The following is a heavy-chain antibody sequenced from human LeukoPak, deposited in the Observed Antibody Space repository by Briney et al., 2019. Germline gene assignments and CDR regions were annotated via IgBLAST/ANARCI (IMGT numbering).Heavy chain of an antibody. J-gene: IGHJ4*02. D-gene: IGHD4-17*01. CDR2: ISYDGSNK. Sequence: PGGSLRLSCAASGFTFSSYGMHWVRQAPGKGLEWVAVISYDGSNKYYADSVKGRITISRDNSKNTLYLQMNSLRAEDTAVYYCAKNARVSAVTTVRGHFDYWGQGTLVTVSS. CDR1: GFTFSSYG. CDR3: AKNARVSAVTTVRGHFDY. V-gene: IGHV3-30*18.